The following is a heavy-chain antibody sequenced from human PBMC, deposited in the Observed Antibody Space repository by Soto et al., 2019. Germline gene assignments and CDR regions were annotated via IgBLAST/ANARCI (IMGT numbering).Heavy chain of an antibody. CDR2: ISASGGGT. CDR3: ARDPSGDYLGAFDF. V-gene: IGHV3-23*01. Sequence: EVQLLEPGGGLVQPGGSLRLSCTASGFTFSTYFLTWVRQAPGKGLDWVSGISASGGGTYYADSVKGRFTISRDNSKNTLYLQMNSLRAEDTAVYYCARDPSGDYLGAFDFWGQKTMVTVSS. J-gene: IGHJ3*01. D-gene: IGHD4-17*01. CDR1: GFTFSTYF.